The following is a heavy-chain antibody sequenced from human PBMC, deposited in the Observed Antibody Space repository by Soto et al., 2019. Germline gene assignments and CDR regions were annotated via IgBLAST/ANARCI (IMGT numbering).Heavy chain of an antibody. CDR3: TRDSRGWPD. Sequence: EVQLVESGGGLVQPGGSLKLSCAASGFTFSGSAMHWVRQTSGKGLEWVGRIRSKVNSYATAYAASVKGRFTISRDDSKNTVYLQMNSLKTEDTAVYYCTRDSRGWPDWGQGTLVTVSS. CDR1: GFTFSGSA. V-gene: IGHV3-73*02. D-gene: IGHD6-19*01. J-gene: IGHJ4*02. CDR2: IRSKVNSYAT.